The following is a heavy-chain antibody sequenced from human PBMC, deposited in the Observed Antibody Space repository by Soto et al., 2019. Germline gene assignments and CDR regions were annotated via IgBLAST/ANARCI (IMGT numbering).Heavy chain of an antibody. CDR1: GYTFTSYY. CDR3: ALDPRYFPYCSGGSCYSGVEYCQH. CDR2: INPSGGST. D-gene: IGHD2-15*01. Sequence: QVQLVQSGAEVKKPGASVKVSCKASGYTFTSYYMHWVRQAPGQGLEWMGIINPSGGSTSYAQKFKVRVTMTRDTSTCIVYMELSSLRSEDPAVYYCALDPRYFPYCSGGSCYSGVEYCQHWGQGTLVTVSS. J-gene: IGHJ1*01. V-gene: IGHV1-46*01.